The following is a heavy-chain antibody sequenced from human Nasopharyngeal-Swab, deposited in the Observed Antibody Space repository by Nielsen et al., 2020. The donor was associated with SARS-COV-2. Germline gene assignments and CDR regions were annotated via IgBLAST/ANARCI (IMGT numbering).Heavy chain of an antibody. J-gene: IGHJ4*02. CDR1: GFTFSRYD. CDR3: ARSYYDSNGYYYFDY. D-gene: IGHD3-22*01. V-gene: IGHV3-13*01. CDR2: IGTAGDT. Sequence: GGSLRLSCAASGFTFSRYDMHWVRQPPGKGLEWVSTIGTAGDTIYPGSVKGRFTISRENAKNSLYLQMNSLRVGDTAVYYCARSYYDSNGYYYFDYWGQGTLVTVSS.